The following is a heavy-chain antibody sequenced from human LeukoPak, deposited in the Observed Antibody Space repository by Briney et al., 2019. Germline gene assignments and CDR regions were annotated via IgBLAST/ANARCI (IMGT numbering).Heavy chain of an antibody. V-gene: IGHV1-2*02. J-gene: IGHJ4*02. CDR1: GYTFTGYY. D-gene: IGHD3-16*02. CDR3: ARGPRAGMITFGGVIAYFDY. CDR2: INPNSGGT. Sequence: ASVKVSCKASGYTFTGYYIHWVRQAPGQGLEWMGWINPNSGGTNYAQKFQGRVTMTRDTSISTAYMELSRLGSDDTAVYYCARGPRAGMITFGGVIAYFDYWGQGTLVTVSS.